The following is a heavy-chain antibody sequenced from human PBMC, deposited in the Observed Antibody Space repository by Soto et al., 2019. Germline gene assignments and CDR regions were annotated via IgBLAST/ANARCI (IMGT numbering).Heavy chain of an antibody. CDR3: ARTIQLIDYYYYGMDV. V-gene: IGHV4-34*01. J-gene: IGHJ6*02. CDR2: INHSGST. Sequence: SETLSLTCAVYVGSFSGYYWSWIRQPPGKGLEWIGEINHSGSTNYNPSLKSRVTISVDTSKNQFSLKLSSVTAADTAVYYCARTIQLIDYYYYGMDVWGQGTTVTVSS. D-gene: IGHD5-18*01. CDR1: VGSFSGYY.